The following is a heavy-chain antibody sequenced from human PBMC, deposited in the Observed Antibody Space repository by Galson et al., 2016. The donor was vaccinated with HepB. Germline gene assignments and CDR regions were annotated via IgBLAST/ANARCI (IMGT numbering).Heavy chain of an antibody. J-gene: IGHJ1*01. CDR1: GGSISSFY. D-gene: IGHD3-22*01. CDR3: VGGYYDSSAYHQGFQH. Sequence: SETLSLTCTVSGGSISSFYWSWIRQPPGKGLEWIGYIYFSGSTNYNPSLKSRVTISVDTSKNQFSLEMTSVTVADTAVYYCVGGYYDSSAYHQGFQHWGQGTLVSVSS. V-gene: IGHV4-59*08. CDR2: IYFSGST.